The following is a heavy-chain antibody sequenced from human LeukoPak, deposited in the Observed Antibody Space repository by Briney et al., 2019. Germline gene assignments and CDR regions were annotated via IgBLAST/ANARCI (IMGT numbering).Heavy chain of an antibody. V-gene: IGHV3-30*03. CDR3: ARVDLRGMVRGAVHY. CDR1: GFTFSRHG. CDR2: ISYDGSNK. Sequence: GRSLRLSCAASGFTFSRHGMHCVRQAPGKGLGWVAVISYDGSNKHYADYVKGRFTISRDNSKNTLYLQMNSLRAEDTAVYYCARVDLRGMVRGAVHYWGQGTLVTVSS. J-gene: IGHJ4*02. D-gene: IGHD3-10*01.